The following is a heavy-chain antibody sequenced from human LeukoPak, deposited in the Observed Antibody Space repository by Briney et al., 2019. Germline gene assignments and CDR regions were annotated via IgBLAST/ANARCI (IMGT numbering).Heavy chain of an antibody. D-gene: IGHD3-10*01. J-gene: IGHJ5*02. CDR1: GGSISSYY. V-gene: IGHV4-59*01. CDR3: ATLNYYGSGSYYWFDP. Sequence: PSETLSPTCTVSGGSISSYYWSWIRQPPGKGLEWIGYISNSGNTNYNPSLTSRVTISVDTSKNQFPLKLSSMTAADTAVYYCATLNYYGSGSYYWFDPWGQGTLVTVSS. CDR2: ISNSGNT.